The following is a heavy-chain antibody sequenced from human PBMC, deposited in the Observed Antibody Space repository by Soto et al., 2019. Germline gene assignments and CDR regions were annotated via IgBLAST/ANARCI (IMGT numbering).Heavy chain of an antibody. Sequence: QITLKESGPPLVKPTQTLTLTCTFSGFSLSSTRVAVGWIRQPPGKALEWLALIYWDDDKRYNPFLKSRLTITKDTSKNQVVLTMTNMDPVDTATYYCAHSVVAGLGYYFDYWGQGTLVTVSS. CDR2: IYWDDDK. CDR3: AHSVVAGLGYYFDY. V-gene: IGHV2-5*02. J-gene: IGHJ4*02. D-gene: IGHD6-19*01. CDR1: GFSLSSTRVA.